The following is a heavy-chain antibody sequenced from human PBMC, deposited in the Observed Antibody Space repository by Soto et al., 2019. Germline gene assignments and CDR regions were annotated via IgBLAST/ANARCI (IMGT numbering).Heavy chain of an antibody. CDR2: MNPNSANT. V-gene: IGHV1-8*01. Sequence: ASVKVSCKASGYTFGNYDSRWVRQATGQGLEWMGWMNPNSANTGYAQKFQGRVTLTRDTSMTTAYMELSSLISEDTAVYYCARAIRDQLLSDNWGQGTPVTVSS. CDR3: ARAIRDQLLSDN. J-gene: IGHJ4*02. CDR1: GYTFGNYD. D-gene: IGHD1-26*01.